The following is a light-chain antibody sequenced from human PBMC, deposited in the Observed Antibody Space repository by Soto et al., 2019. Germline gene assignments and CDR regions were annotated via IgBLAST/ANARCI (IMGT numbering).Light chain of an antibody. CDR3: QHYNSRPLWT. CDR1: ESVSSN. V-gene: IGKV3-15*01. Sequence: EIGMTQSPVTLSVSPGERATLSCRASESVSSNLAWYQQKPGQPPRLLIYNAFTRATGILARFSGSGSGTEFTLTISSLQSEDFAVYYCQHYNSRPLWTFGQGTKVEIK. J-gene: IGKJ1*01. CDR2: NAF.